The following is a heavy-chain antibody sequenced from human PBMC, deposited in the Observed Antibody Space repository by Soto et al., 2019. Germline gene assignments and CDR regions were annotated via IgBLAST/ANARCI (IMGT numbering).Heavy chain of an antibody. CDR1: GFSLSNARMG. Sequence: SGPTLVNPTETLTLTCTVSGFSLSNARMGVSWIRQPPGKALEWLAHIFSNDEKSYSTSLKSRLTISKDTSKSQVVLTMTNMDPVDTATYYCARIREFAAVAGMNWFDPWGQGTLVTVSS. CDR3: ARIREFAAVAGMNWFDP. CDR2: IFSNDEK. V-gene: IGHV2-26*01. J-gene: IGHJ5*02. D-gene: IGHD6-19*01.